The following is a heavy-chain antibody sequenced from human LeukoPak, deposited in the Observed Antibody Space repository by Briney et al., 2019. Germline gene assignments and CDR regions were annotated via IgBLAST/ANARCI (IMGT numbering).Heavy chain of an antibody. CDR2: ISSNRDTI. Sequence: GGSLRLSCAAAGFTFDTYPMNWVRQAPGRGLEWISYISSNRDTIYYAASVKGRFTISRDNARYSLYLQMNSLRDEDTAVYYCARGPGYGHYFDYWGQGAPVTVSS. D-gene: IGHD5-12*01. CDR1: GFTFDTYP. J-gene: IGHJ4*02. CDR3: ARGPGYGHYFDY. V-gene: IGHV3-48*02.